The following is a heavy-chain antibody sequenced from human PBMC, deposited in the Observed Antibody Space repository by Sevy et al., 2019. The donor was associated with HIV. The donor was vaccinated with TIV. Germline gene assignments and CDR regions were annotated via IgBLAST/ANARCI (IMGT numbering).Heavy chain of an antibody. J-gene: IGHJ4*02. CDR2: IYPGDSDT. Sequence: GESLKISCKGSGYSFTSYWIGWVRQMPGKGLEWMGIIYPGDSDTRHSPSFQGQVTISADKSISTAYLQWSGLKASDTAMYYCATQNPTPWGAVPGDFVYWGQGTLVTVSS. D-gene: IGHD6-19*01. CDR1: GYSFTSYW. CDR3: ATQNPTPWGAVPGDFVY. V-gene: IGHV5-51*01.